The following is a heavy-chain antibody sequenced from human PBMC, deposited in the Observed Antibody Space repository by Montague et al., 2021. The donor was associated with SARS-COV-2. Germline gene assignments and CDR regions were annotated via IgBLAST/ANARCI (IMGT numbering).Heavy chain of an antibody. CDR2: IHHIVGT. CDR1: GDSMSSNNW. J-gene: IGHJ4*02. Sequence: SETLSLTCAVSGDSMSSNNWWSWVRQSPGKGLELIGEIHHIVGTNYNPFLKSRVSTSVDKSRNLFSLNLKSVTAADTAFYYCATVFGGCSATSCYLDNWGQGTLVTVSS. D-gene: IGHD2-2*01. CDR3: ATVFGGCSATSCYLDN. V-gene: IGHV4-4*02.